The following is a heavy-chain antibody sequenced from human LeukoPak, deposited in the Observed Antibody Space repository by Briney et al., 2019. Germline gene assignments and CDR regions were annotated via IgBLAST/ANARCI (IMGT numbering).Heavy chain of an antibody. Sequence: ASETLSLTCTVSGGSISSYYWSWIRQPAGKGLEWIGRIYISGSTNYNPSLKSRVAMSVDTSKNQFSLKLSSVTAADTAVYYCARDRGTWNDDGFDYWGQGTLVTVSS. CDR1: GGSISSYY. CDR2: IYISGST. J-gene: IGHJ4*02. D-gene: IGHD1-1*01. CDR3: ARDRGTWNDDGFDY. V-gene: IGHV4-4*07.